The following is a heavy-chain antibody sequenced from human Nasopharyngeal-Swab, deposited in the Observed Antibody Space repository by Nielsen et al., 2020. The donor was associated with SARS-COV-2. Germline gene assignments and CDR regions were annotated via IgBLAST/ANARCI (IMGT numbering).Heavy chain of an antibody. Sequence: GESLKISCAASGFTFDTYAMHWVRQAPGEGLEFVSSILGDGIATQYASSVKGRFTISRDNSKNTLYLQMGSLRDEDMAVYYCTRDRDGGWSFDYWGQGTLVTVSS. J-gene: IGHJ4*02. D-gene: IGHD6-19*01. CDR1: GFTFDTYA. CDR2: ILGDGIAT. CDR3: TRDRDGGWSFDY. V-gene: IGHV3-64*01.